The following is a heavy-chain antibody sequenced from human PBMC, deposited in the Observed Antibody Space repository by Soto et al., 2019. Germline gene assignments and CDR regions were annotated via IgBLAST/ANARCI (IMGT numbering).Heavy chain of an antibody. Sequence: EVQLVQSGAEVEKPGESLKISCKASGYSFATNWIGWVRQMPGKGLEWMGIIYPGDSDTRYSPSFQGQVTISADKSIRTACLQGGSLKASGPAVYYCAKHYGGRCYYWGEGTLDVVSS. V-gene: IGHV5-51*01. D-gene: IGHD2-15*01. J-gene: IGHJ4*02. CDR3: AKHYGGRCYY. CDR1: GYSFATNW. CDR2: IYPGDSDT.